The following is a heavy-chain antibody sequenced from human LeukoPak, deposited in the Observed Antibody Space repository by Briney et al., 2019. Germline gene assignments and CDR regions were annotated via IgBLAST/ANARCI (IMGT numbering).Heavy chain of an antibody. Sequence: PSETLSLTCTVSGYSISSGYYWGWIRQPPGKGLEWIGSIYHSGSTYYNPSLKSRVTISVDTSKNQFSLKLSSVTAADTAVYYCARDSGFGELLGYWGQGTLVTVSS. V-gene: IGHV4-38-2*02. CDR1: GYSISSGYY. CDR2: IYHSGST. J-gene: IGHJ4*02. CDR3: ARDSGFGELLGY. D-gene: IGHD3-10*01.